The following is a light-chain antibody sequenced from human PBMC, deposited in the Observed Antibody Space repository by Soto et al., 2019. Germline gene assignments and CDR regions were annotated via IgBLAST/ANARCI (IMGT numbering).Light chain of an antibody. J-gene: IGLJ1*01. CDR2: SNN. V-gene: IGLV1-44*01. CDR1: SSNIGSNT. Sequence: QSVLTQPPSASGTPGQRVTISCSGSSSNIGSNTVNWYQQLPGTAPKLLIYSNNQRPSGVPDRFSGSKSGTSASLAISGLQSEDEADYDCAAWDDRLNGYVFGPGTKLTVL. CDR3: AAWDDRLNGYV.